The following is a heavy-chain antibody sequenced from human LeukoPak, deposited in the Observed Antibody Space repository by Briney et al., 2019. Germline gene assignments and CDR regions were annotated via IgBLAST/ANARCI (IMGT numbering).Heavy chain of an antibody. J-gene: IGHJ4*02. CDR3: ERGYGGGGNDY. CDR2: ISSSGSTV. D-gene: IGHD6-19*01. CDR1: GFTFSSYE. V-gene: IGHV3-48*03. Sequence: RGSLRLSCAASGFTFSSYEMNWVRQAPGKGLEWVSYISSSGSTVYYADSVRGRFTISRDNAKNSLYLQMNSLRVEDTAVYYCERGYGGGGNDYWGPGTLVTVSS.